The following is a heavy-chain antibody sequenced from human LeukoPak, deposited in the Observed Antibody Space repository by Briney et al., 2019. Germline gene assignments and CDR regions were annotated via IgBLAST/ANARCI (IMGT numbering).Heavy chain of an antibody. V-gene: IGHV4-39*07. Sequence: PSETLSLTCTVSGGSISSSSYYWGWIRQPPGKGLEWIGSIYYSGSTYYNPSLKSRVTISVDTSKNQFSLKLSSVTAADTAVYYCARVSSPPFSFVVYWGQGTLVTVSS. CDR1: GGSISSSSYY. CDR3: ARVSSPPFSFVVY. CDR2: IYYSGST. D-gene: IGHD2-15*01. J-gene: IGHJ4*02.